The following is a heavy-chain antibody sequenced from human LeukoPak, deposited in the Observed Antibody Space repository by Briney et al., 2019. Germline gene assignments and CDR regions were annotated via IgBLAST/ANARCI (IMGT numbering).Heavy chain of an antibody. V-gene: IGHV3-11*01. Sequence: GGSLRLSCAASGFTFGDYYMGWVRQAPGKGLEWVSYISSSGTTMLYPDSVKGRFTISRDNAQSSLYLQLNSLRAGDTAVYYCARALRDAFDIWGQGTMVTVSS. J-gene: IGHJ3*02. CDR3: ARALRDAFDI. CDR1: GFTFGDYY. CDR2: ISSSGTTM.